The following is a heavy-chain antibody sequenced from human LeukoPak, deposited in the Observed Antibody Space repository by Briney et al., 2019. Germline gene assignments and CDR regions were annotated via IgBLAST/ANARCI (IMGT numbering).Heavy chain of an antibody. Sequence: SETLSLTCAVYGGSFSGYYWSWIRQPPGKGLEWIGEINHSGSTNYNPSLKSRVTISVDTSKNQFSLKLSSVTAADTAVYYCAQQRWYFTDAFDIWGQGTMVTVSS. J-gene: IGHJ3*02. V-gene: IGHV4-34*01. CDR1: GGSFSGYY. CDR2: INHSGST. CDR3: AQQRWYFTDAFDI. D-gene: IGHD2-15*01.